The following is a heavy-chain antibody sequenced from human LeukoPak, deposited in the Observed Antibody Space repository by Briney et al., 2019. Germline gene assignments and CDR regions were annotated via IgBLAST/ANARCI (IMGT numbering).Heavy chain of an antibody. D-gene: IGHD6-13*01. Sequence: PGGSLRLSCAASGFTFSSYSMNWVRQAPGKGLEWIGEINHSGSTNYNPSLKSRVTISVDTSKNQFSLKLSSVTAADTAVYYCARGTYSSSWYKNLGFYYFDYWGQGTLVTVSS. CDR3: ARGTYSSSWYKNLGFYYFDY. J-gene: IGHJ4*02. V-gene: IGHV4-34*01. CDR1: GFTFSSYS. CDR2: INHSGST.